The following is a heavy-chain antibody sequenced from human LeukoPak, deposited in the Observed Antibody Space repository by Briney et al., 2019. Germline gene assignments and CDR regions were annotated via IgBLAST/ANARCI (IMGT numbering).Heavy chain of an antibody. V-gene: IGHV4-34*01. J-gene: IGHJ4*02. CDR2: INHSGST. D-gene: IGHD3-3*01. Sequence: PSESLSLTCAVYGGSFSGYYWSWIRQPPGKGLEWIGEINHSGSTNYNPSLKSRVTISVDTSKNQFSLKLSSVTAADTAVYYCATSIYDFWSGYNYWGQGTLVTVSS. CDR3: ATSIYDFWSGYNY. CDR1: GGSFSGYY.